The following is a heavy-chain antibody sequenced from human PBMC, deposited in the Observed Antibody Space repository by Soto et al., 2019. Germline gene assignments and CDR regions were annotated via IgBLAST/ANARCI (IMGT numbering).Heavy chain of an antibody. V-gene: IGHV1-18*01. CDR1: GYTFTSYG. J-gene: IGHJ4*02. CDR3: SGYSAVADDFDY. CDR2: VSAYNGNT. D-gene: IGHD6-19*01. Sequence: SVKASCKASGYTFTSYGISWVRQAPGQGLEWMGWVSAYNGNTNYPQKLQAGATMTTDPSPSTANMELRSRRSDDAAVFYCSGYSAVADDFDYWGQGTLVTVSS.